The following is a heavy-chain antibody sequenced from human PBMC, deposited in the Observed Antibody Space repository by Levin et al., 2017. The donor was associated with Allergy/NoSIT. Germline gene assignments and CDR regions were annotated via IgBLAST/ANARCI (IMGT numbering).Heavy chain of an antibody. CDR1: GFTFSDYY. CDR2: ISSSSSYT. V-gene: IGHV3-11*05. J-gene: IGHJ4*02. Sequence: PGGSLRLSCAASGFTFSDYYMSWIRQAPGKGLEWVSYISSSSSYTNYADSVKGRFTISRDNAKNSLYLQMNSLRAEDTAVYYCARVVCSGGSCYPAGYFDYWGQGTLVTVSS. CDR3: ARVVCSGGSCYPAGYFDY. D-gene: IGHD2-15*01.